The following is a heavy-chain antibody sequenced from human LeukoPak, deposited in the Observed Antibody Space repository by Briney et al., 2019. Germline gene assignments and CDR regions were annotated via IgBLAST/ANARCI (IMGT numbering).Heavy chain of an antibody. CDR2: INPNSSGT. Sequence: ASVKVSCKASGYTFTGYYMHWVRQAPGQGLEWMGRINPNSSGTNYAQKFQGRVTMTRDTSISTAYMELSRLRSDDTAVYYCARDSSGSYGWFDPWGQGTLVTVSS. D-gene: IGHD1-26*01. CDR1: GYTFTGYY. CDR3: ARDSSGSYGWFDP. V-gene: IGHV1-2*06. J-gene: IGHJ5*02.